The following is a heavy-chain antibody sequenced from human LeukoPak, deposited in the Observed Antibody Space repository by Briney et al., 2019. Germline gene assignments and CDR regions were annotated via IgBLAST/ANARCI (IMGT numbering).Heavy chain of an antibody. V-gene: IGHV3-13*01. CDR2: VSSGFHA. Sequence: GGSPRLSCTASGFTLGSHDLHWVRQIPGRGLEEVAAVSSGFHAFFADSVQGRFTVSREDARSSLYLQMNSLRAGDTAVYYCVREARGYHYTYFDYWGQGTLVTVSS. D-gene: IGHD5-18*01. CDR3: VREARGYHYTYFDY. CDR1: GFTLGSHD. J-gene: IGHJ4*02.